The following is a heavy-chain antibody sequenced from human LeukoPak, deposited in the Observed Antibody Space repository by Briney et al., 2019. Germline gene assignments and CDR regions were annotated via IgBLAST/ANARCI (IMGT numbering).Heavy chain of an antibody. CDR2: IYSGDST. CDR3: AREARGSYFYD. J-gene: IGHJ4*02. D-gene: IGHD1-26*01. V-gene: IGHV3-66*01. CDR1: GFTVSSNY. Sequence: QPGGSLRLSCAASGFTVSSNYMSWVRQAPGEGLEWVSVIYSGDSTHYADSVKGRFTISRDNSKNTLYLQMTSLRAEDTAVYYCAREARGSYFYDWGQGTLVTVSS.